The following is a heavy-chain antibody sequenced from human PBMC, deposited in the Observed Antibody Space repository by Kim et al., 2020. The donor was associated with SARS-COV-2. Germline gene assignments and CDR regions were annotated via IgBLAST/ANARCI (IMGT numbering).Heavy chain of an antibody. J-gene: IGHJ6*02. V-gene: IGHV1-69*04. CDR3: ARDPPYYYDSSGYPRMDV. Sequence: QGRVTITADKSTSTAYMELSSLRSEDTAVYYCARDPPYYYDSSGYPRMDVWGQGTTVTVSS. D-gene: IGHD3-22*01.